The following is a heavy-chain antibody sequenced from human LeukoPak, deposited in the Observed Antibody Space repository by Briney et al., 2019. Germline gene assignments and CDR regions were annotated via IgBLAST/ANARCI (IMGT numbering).Heavy chain of an antibody. V-gene: IGHV4-59*08. CDR1: GGSISSYH. D-gene: IGHD6-13*01. Sequence: PSETLSLTCTVSGGSISSYHWSWIRQPPGKGLEWIGYIYSSGSTNYNPSLESRVTISVDTSKNQFSLKLSSVTAADTAVYYCARLGYTSNWYKIDYWGQGTLVTVS. J-gene: IGHJ4*02. CDR3: ARLGYTSNWYKIDY. CDR2: IYSSGST.